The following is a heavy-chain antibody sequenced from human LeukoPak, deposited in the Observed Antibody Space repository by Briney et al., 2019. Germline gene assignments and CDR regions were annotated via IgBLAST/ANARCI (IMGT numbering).Heavy chain of an antibody. D-gene: IGHD3-10*01. CDR3: VKDGSYIASDA. CDR2: ITWNGGSI. V-gene: IGHV3-20*04. J-gene: IGHJ3*01. CDR1: GFTFHGHG. Sequence: GGSLRLSCVASGFTFHGHGMNWVRQAPGKGLEWVSGITWNGGSISYADSVKGRFTISRDNTKNSLYLEMTSLKVEDTALYYCVKDGSYIASDAWGLGTMVTVSS.